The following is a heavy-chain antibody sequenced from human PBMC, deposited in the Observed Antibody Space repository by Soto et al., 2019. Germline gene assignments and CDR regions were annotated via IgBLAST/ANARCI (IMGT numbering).Heavy chain of an antibody. CDR3: AKERATTTAFDY. CDR1: GFTFSRDG. Sequence: GSLRLSCAASGFTFSRDGMSWVRQAPGKGLEWVSLITDNGGSTYYADSVKGRFTISRDNTKNTIFLQMNSLRAEDTAAYYCAKERATTTAFDYWGQGALVTVSS. J-gene: IGHJ4*02. CDR2: ITDNGGST. D-gene: IGHD4-17*01. V-gene: IGHV3-23*01.